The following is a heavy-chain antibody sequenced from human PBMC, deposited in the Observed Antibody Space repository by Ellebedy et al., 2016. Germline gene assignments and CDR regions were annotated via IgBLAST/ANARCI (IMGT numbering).Heavy chain of an antibody. J-gene: IGHJ4*02. D-gene: IGHD3-3*01. V-gene: IGHV3-30-3*01. CDR1: GFTFSSYA. CDR3: ARGASYYDFWSGYSLGHDY. Sequence: GESLKISXAASGFTFSSYAMHWVRQAPGKGLEWVAVISYDGSNKYYADSVKGRFTISRDNSKNTLYLQMNSLRAEDTAVYYCARGASYYDFWSGYSLGHDYWGQGTLVTVSS. CDR2: ISYDGSNK.